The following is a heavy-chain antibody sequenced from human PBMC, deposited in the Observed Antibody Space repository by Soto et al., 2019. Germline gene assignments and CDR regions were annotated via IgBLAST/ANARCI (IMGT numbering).Heavy chain of an antibody. V-gene: IGHV3-23*01. Sequence: EVQMLESGGGLVQPGGSLRLSCVGSGFTFTAYAMNWVRQAPGKGLEWVSAISSRGGSTFYADSVKGRFTNSRDNSKNTLYLQIKSLRAEDTAVYYCARSQGYNLNDFNYCGQGTLVTVSS. CDR1: GFTFTAYA. CDR2: ISSRGGST. J-gene: IGHJ4*02. CDR3: ARSQGYNLNDFNY. D-gene: IGHD1-20*01.